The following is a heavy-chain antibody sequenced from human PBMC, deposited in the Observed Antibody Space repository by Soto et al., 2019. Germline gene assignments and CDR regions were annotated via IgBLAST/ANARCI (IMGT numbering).Heavy chain of an antibody. D-gene: IGHD2-8*01. V-gene: IGHV3-30*18. J-gene: IGHJ5*02. Sequence: QVQLVESGGGVVQPGRSLRLSCAASGFTFSSYGMHWVRQAPGKGLEWVAVISYDGSNKYYADSVKGRFTISRDNSKNTLYLQMNSLRAEDTAVYYCAKAANGPKWSWFDPWGQGTLVTVSS. CDR2: ISYDGSNK. CDR1: GFTFSSYG. CDR3: AKAANGPKWSWFDP.